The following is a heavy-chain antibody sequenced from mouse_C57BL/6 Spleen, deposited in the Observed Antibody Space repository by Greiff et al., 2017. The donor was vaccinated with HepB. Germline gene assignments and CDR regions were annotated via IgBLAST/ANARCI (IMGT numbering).Heavy chain of an antibody. CDR2: INYDGSST. J-gene: IGHJ2*01. CDR3: AREVYYFDY. Sequence: DVRLVESEGGLVQPGSSMKLSCTASGFTFSDYYMAWVRQVPEKGLEWVANINYDGSSTYYLDSLKSRFIISRDNAKNILYLQMSSLKSEDTATYYCAREVYYFDYWGQGTTLTVSS. V-gene: IGHV5-16*01. CDR1: GFTFSDYY.